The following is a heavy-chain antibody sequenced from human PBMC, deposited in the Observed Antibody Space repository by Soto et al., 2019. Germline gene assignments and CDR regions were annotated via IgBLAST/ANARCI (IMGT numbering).Heavy chain of an antibody. V-gene: IGHV1-3*01. J-gene: IGHJ4*02. CDR1: GFTFTNYA. D-gene: IGHD6-19*01. CDR3: ARDWADIAVAGIPPLAY. CDR2: INAGNGNT. Sequence: QVQLVQSGAEVKKPGASVKVSCEASGFTFTNYAIHWVRQAPGQRPEWMGWINAGNGNTRYSQKLEGRVTITWDTSARTAYMDLSSLRSEATDVYFCARDWADIAVAGIPPLAYWGQGTLVTVSS.